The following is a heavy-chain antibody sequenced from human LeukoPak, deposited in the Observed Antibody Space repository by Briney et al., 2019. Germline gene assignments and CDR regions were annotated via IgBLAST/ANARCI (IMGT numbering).Heavy chain of an antibody. V-gene: IGHV3-23*01. CDR1: GFTFSSYA. D-gene: IGHD4-23*01. J-gene: IGHJ4*02. CDR3: AKIGGNVVY. Sequence: GGSLRLSCAASGFTFSSYAMSWVRQGQGKGLEWVSSINDSGGRTYYADSVKGRFTISRDNSKNTLFLQMNSLRAEDTAVYYCAKIGGNVVYWGQGILVTVSS. CDR2: INDSGGRT.